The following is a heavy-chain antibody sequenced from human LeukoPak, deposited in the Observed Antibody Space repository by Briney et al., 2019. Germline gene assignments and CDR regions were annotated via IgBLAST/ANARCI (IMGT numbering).Heavy chain of an antibody. CDR1: GFTFSSYS. D-gene: IGHD2-2*01. J-gene: IGHJ4*02. V-gene: IGHV3-48*01. CDR3: ARGGYCSSISCYGVFDY. CDR2: ISSSSGTI. Sequence: DPGGSLRLSCAASGFTFSSYSVNWVRQAPGKGLEWVSYISSSSGTIYYADSVKGRFTISRDNAKNSLFLQMNSLRAEDTAVYYCARGGYCSSISCYGVFDYWGQGTLVTVSS.